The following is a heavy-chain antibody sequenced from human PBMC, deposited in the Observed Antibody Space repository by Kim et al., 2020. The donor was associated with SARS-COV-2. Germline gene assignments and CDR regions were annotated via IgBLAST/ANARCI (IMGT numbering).Heavy chain of an antibody. V-gene: IGHV4-34*01. J-gene: IGHJ4*01. CDR2: INHSGST. D-gene: IGHD6-6*01. CDR1: GGSFSGYY. CDR3: ARDRETTEGIAARRYIDY. Sequence: SETLSLTCAVYGGSFSGYYWSWIRQPPGKGLEWIGEINHSGSTNYNPSLKSRVTISVDTSKNQFSLKLSSVTAADTAVYYCARDRETTEGIAARRYIDY.